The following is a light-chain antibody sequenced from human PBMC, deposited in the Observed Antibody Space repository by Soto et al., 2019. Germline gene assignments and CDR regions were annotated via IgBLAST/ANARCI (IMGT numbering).Light chain of an antibody. Sequence: QSALTQPASVSGSPGQSITISCTGTSSDVGGYDFVSWYQQHPGKAPKLLIYDVSNGPSGVSNRFSGSKSGNTASLTISGLQAEDEADYYCSSYTSTGTRVFGGGTKLTVL. CDR2: DVS. CDR3: SSYTSTGTRV. V-gene: IGLV2-14*01. CDR1: SSDVGGYDF. J-gene: IGLJ3*02.